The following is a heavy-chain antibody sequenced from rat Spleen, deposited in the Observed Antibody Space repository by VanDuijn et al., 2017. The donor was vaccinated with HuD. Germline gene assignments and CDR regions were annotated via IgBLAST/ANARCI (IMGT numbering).Heavy chain of an antibody. CDR2: ISYDGGST. V-gene: IGHV5-20*01. J-gene: IGHJ4*01. Sequence: EVQLVESGGGLVQPGRSLKLSCAASGFTFSTFAMAWVRQAPKKGLEWVASISYDGGSTYYRDSVKGRFTISRDNAKSSLYLQMDSLRSEDTATYYCTTDPYTTDYSSVMDAWGQGASVTVSS. CDR1: GFTFSTFA. D-gene: IGHD1-6*01. CDR3: TTDPYTTDYSSVMDA.